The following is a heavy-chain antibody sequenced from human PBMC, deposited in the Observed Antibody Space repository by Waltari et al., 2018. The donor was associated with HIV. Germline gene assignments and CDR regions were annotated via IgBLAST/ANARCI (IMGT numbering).Heavy chain of an antibody. V-gene: IGHV1-18*04. D-gene: IGHD2-21*01. CDR1: RSTFSSYG. CDR3: TFSPWTYLIVRLYGTDV. J-gene: IGHJ6*02. Sequence: QEQLVQSGPEVKRPGASVKVSCKASRSTFSSYGFSWVRQAPGQGLEWMGWITTNNANTHYAQKFQGRVTMTMDTSTTTVDMALGSLRSDDTAIYYCTFSPWTYLIVRLYGTDVWGQVTTVIVSS. CDR2: ITTNNANT.